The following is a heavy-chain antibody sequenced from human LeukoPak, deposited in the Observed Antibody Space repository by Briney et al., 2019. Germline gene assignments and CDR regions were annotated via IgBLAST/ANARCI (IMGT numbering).Heavy chain of an antibody. V-gene: IGHV3-30*18. J-gene: IGHJ5*02. Sequence: AGGSLRLSCAASGLTFSSYGMHWVRQAPGKGLEWVAVISYDGSNKYYADSVKGRLTISRDNSKNTLYLQMNSLRAEDTAVYYCAKAGTTLRTYNWLDPWGQGTLVTVSS. D-gene: IGHD1-1*01. CDR1: GLTFSSYG. CDR3: AKAGTTLRTYNWLDP. CDR2: ISYDGSNK.